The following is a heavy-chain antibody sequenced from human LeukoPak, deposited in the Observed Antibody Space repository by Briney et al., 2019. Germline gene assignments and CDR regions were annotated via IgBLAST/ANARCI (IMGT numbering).Heavy chain of an antibody. CDR2: ISGSGTTT. CDR1: GFMFTDHA. J-gene: IGHJ4*02. CDR3: ARVLTLWFGALDY. Sequence: PGGSLRLSCAASGFMFTDHALSWVRQAPGKGLEWVSSISGSGTTTYYAGSVRGRFTISRDNSKNTVYLQMNSLRADDTALYYCARVLTLWFGALDYWGQGRMVSV. V-gene: IGHV3-23*01. D-gene: IGHD3-10*01.